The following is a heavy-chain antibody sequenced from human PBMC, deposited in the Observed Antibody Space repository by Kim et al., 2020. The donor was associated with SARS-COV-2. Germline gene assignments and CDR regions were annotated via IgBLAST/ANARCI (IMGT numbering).Heavy chain of an antibody. CDR3: ARRGQGRGVIPRGYYYYYGMDV. D-gene: IGHD3-10*01. CDR2: IYPGDSDT. V-gene: IGHV5-51*01. Sequence: GESLKISCKGSGYSFTSYWIGWVRQMPGKGLEWMGIIYPGDSDTRYSPSFQGQVTISADKSISTAYLQWSSLKASDTAMYYCARRGQGRGVIPRGYYYYYGMDVWGQGTTVTVSS. J-gene: IGHJ6*02. CDR1: GYSFTSYW.